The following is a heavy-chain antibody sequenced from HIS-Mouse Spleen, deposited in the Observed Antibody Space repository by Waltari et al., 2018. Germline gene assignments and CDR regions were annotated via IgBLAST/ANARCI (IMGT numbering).Heavy chain of an antibody. CDR1: GLTFSRYA. CDR3: AKEGSGRDEKYYDFWSGSDDAFDI. D-gene: IGHD3-3*01. Sequence: EVQLLESGGGLVQPGGSLRLSCAAPGLTFSRYASRSARKSHGNVLAWAAASAISGSGGSTYYADSVKGRFTISRDNSKNTMYLQMNSLSAEDTAVYYCAKEGSGRDEKYYDFWSGSDDAFDIWGQGTMVTVSS. V-gene: IGHV3-23*01. J-gene: IGHJ3*02. CDR2: ISGSGGST.